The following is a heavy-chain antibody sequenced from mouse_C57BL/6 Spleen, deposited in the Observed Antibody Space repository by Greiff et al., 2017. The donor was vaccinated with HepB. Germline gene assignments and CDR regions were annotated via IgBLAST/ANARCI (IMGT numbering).Heavy chain of an antibody. D-gene: IGHD3-2*02. CDR1: CYTFTSYT. V-gene: IGHV1-4*01. J-gene: IGHJ4*01. CDR3: ARRTAQAPYAMDY. CDR2: INPSSGYT. Sequence: VQLQQSGAELARPGASVKMSCKASCYTFTSYTMHWVKQRPGQGLEWIGYINPSSGYTKYNQKFKDKATLTADKSSSTAYMQLSSLTSEDSAVYYCARRTAQAPYAMDYWGQGTSVTVSS.